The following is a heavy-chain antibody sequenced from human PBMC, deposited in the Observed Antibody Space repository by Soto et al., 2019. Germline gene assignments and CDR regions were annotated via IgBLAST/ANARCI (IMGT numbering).Heavy chain of an antibody. CDR2: IYPGDSDT. J-gene: IGHJ4*02. V-gene: IGHV5-51*01. D-gene: IGHD2-21*02. CDR3: ARTTAYYFEF. CDR1: GYSFSTYW. Sequence: PGESLKISCKGSGYSFSTYWIGWVRQMPGKGLEWMGNIYPGDSDTRYSTSFQGQVTISADNSIRTAFLQWSSLKASDTAIYYCARTTAYYFEFWGQGTQVTVSS.